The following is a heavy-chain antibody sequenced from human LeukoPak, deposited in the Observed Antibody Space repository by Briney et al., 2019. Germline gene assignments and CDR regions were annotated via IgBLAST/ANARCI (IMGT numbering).Heavy chain of an antibody. CDR2: IWSDGSEK. J-gene: IGHJ1*01. CDR3: AKDAQRGFDYSNSLQN. Sequence: GGSLRLSCAASGFTFSHYGMHWVPQTPGAGLEWVAVIWSDGSEKYYTKSVKGRFTISRDNSKNSLFLQMNSLRAEDTAVYYCAKDAQRGFDYSNSLQNWGQGILVTVSS. D-gene: IGHD4-11*01. V-gene: IGHV3-33*06. CDR1: GFTFSHYG.